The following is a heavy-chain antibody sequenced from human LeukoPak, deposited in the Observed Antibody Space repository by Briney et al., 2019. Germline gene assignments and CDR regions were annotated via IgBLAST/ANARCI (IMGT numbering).Heavy chain of an antibody. CDR2: IKSETSGGTT. Sequence: PGGSLRLSCVASGFSFTYAWMTWVRQAPGKGLEWVGRIKSETSGGTTDYAAPVKGRFTISRDDSKNTLFLQMNSLKTEDTAVYHCTTAPSALDYWGQGTLVTVSS. V-gene: IGHV3-15*01. CDR3: TTAPSALDY. CDR1: GFSFTYAW. J-gene: IGHJ4*02.